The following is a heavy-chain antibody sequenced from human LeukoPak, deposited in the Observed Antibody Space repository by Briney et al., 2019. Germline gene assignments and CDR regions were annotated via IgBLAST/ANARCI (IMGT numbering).Heavy chain of an antibody. V-gene: IGHV4-61*05. J-gene: IGHJ5*02. CDR2: IYYSGST. CDR3: ARALDDGGPNWFDP. D-gene: IGHD4/OR15-4a*01. CDR1: GGSISSSSYY. Sequence: PSETLSLTCTVSGGSISSSSYYWGWIRQPPGKGLEWIGYIYYSGSTNYNPSLKSRVTISVDTSKNQFSLKLSSVTAADTAVYYCARALDDGGPNWFDPWGQGTLVTVSS.